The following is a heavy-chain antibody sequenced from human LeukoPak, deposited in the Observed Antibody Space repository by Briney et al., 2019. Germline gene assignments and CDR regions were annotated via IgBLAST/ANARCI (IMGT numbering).Heavy chain of an antibody. V-gene: IGHV3-73*01. CDR3: TRPHTYYYDSSGYYYVDY. J-gene: IGHJ4*02. CDR2: IRSKANSYAT. Sequence: GGSLKLSCAASGFTFSGSAMHWVRQASGKGLEWVGRIRSKANSYATAYAASVKGRFTISRDDSKNTAYLQMNSLKTEDTAVYYCTRPHTYYYDSSGYYYVDYWGQGTLVTVS. D-gene: IGHD3-22*01. CDR1: GFTFSGSA.